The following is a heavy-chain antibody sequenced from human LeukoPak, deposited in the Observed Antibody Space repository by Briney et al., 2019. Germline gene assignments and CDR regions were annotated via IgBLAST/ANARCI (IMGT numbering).Heavy chain of an antibody. CDR3: ARSERVGYCSGGSCYSPYFDY. D-gene: IGHD2-15*01. Sequence: SETLSLTCTVSGGSISSYYWSWIRQPPGKGLGWIGYIYYSGSTNYNPSLKSRVTISVDTSKNQFSLKLSSVTAADTAVYYCARSERVGYCSGGSCYSPYFDYWGQGTLVTVSS. V-gene: IGHV4-59*01. J-gene: IGHJ4*02. CDR1: GGSISSYY. CDR2: IYYSGST.